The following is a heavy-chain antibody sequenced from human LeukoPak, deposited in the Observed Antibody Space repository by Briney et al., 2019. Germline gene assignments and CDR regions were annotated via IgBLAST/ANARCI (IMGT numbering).Heavy chain of an antibody. CDR3: ASRTDCSSTSCFSSQGDDAFDI. CDR2: ISPYNGNT. J-gene: IGHJ3*02. Sequence: ASVKVSCKASGYTFTSYGISWVRQAPGQGLEWMGWISPYNGNTNYAQKLQGRVTMTTDTSTSTAYMELRSLRSDDTAVYYCASRTDCSSTSCFSSQGDDAFDIWGQGTMVTVSS. V-gene: IGHV1-18*01. CDR1: GYTFTSYG. D-gene: IGHD2-2*01.